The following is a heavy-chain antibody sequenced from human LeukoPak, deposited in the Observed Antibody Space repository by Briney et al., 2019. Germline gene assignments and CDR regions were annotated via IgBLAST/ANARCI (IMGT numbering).Heavy chain of an antibody. CDR3: ARGPSIAAAGTTFPFDY. J-gene: IGHJ4*02. Sequence: GGSLRLSCAASGFTVSSNYMSWVRQAPGKGLEWVSVIYSGGSTYYVDSVKGRFTISRDNSKNTLYLQMNSLRAEDTAVYYCARGPSIAAAGTTFPFDYWGQGTLVTVSS. CDR2: IYSGGST. D-gene: IGHD6-13*01. CDR1: GFTVSSNY. V-gene: IGHV3-53*01.